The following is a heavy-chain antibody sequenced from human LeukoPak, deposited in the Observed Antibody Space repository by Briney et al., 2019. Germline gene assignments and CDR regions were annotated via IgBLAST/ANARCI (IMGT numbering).Heavy chain of an antibody. CDR3: AKDRSSGWSTEYFDF. V-gene: IGHV3-23*01. Sequence: GGSLRLSCVASRFTFSNYAMTWVRQAPGKGLEWVSGISDNGGSTYYADSLKGRFTISRDSSKNTLYLQMDSLRAEDTAVYYCAKDRSSGWSTEYFDFWGQGTLVTVSS. CDR1: RFTFSNYA. J-gene: IGHJ4*02. CDR2: ISDNGGST. D-gene: IGHD6-19*01.